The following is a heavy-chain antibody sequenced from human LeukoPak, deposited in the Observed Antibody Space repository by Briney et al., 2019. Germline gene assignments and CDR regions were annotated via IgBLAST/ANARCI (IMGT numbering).Heavy chain of an antibody. CDR3: ARLYCGGDCWVNYFDY. J-gene: IGHJ4*02. Sequence: GSLRLSCAASGFTVSSNYMSWVRQAPGKGLEWIGYIYYSGSTNYNPSLKSRVTILVDTSKNQFSLKLSSVTAADTAVYYCARLYCGGDCWVNYFDYWGQGTLVTVSS. V-gene: IGHV4-59*08. CDR1: GFTVSSNY. D-gene: IGHD2-21*02. CDR2: IYYSGST.